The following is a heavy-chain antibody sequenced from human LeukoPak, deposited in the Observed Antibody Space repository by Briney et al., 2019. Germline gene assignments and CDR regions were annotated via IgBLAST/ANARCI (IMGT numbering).Heavy chain of an antibody. D-gene: IGHD2-2*01. V-gene: IGHV3-66*02. CDR2: IYSGGRT. J-gene: IGHJ4*02. CDR1: GFTVSSNY. CDR3: ARDREGSTGFDY. Sequence: GGSLRLSCAASGFTVSSNYMSWVRQAPGKGLEWVSVIYSGGRTYYADSVKGRFTISRDNSKNTLYLQMNSLRAEDTAVYYCARDREGSTGFDYWGQGTLVTVSS.